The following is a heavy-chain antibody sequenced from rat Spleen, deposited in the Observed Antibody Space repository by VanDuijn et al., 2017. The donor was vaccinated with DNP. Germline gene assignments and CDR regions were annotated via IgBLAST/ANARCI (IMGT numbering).Heavy chain of an antibody. CDR1: GFTFSDFY. D-gene: IGHD1-7*01. CDR3: ATRYYGDDLDY. CDR2: ISYDGGIT. J-gene: IGHJ2*01. Sequence: EVQVVESGGGLVQPGRSLKLSCAASGFTFSDFYMAWARQAPTRGLEWVASISYDGGITYYRDSVQGRFTISRDNAKSTLYLQMDSLRSEDTATYYCATRYYGDDLDYWGQGVMVTVSS. V-gene: IGHV5-20*01.